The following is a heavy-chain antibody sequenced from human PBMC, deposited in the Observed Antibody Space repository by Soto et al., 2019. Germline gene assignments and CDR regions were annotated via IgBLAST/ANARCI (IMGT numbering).Heavy chain of an antibody. J-gene: IGHJ4*02. V-gene: IGHV4-34*01. Sequence: QVQLQQWGAGLLKPSETLSLTCAVYGGSFSGYYWSWIRQPPGKGLEWIGEINHSGSTNYNPSLKRRVTISVDTSKNQFSLKLSSVTAADTAVYYCARGGRITIFGVVISSFDYWGQGTLVTVSS. CDR3: ARGGRITIFGVVISSFDY. CDR1: GGSFSGYY. CDR2: INHSGST. D-gene: IGHD3-3*01.